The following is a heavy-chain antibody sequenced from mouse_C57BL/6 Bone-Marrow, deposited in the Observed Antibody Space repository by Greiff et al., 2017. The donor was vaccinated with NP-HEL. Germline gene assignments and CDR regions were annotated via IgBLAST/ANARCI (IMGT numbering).Heavy chain of an antibody. Sequence: VQLQQSGAELVKPGASVKLSCTASGFNIKDYYMHWVKQRTQQGLEWIGRTDPEDGETKYAPKFQGKATITADTSSNTAYLQLSSLTSEDTAVYYCARAITTVADLYYFDYWGQGTTLTVSS. CDR1: GFNIKDYY. V-gene: IGHV14-2*01. CDR2: TDPEDGET. CDR3: ARAITTVADLYYFDY. J-gene: IGHJ2*01. D-gene: IGHD1-1*01.